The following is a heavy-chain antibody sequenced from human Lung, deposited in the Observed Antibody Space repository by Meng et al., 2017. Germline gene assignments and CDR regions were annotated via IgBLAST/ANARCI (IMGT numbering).Heavy chain of an antibody. Sequence: VQLVQSGADVKKPGASVKVSCKASGYTFTAYYIHWVRQAPGQGLEWMGRINPNSGGTNFAQKFQGRVIMTRDTSISTAYMELSSLGFDDTAVYCCAKALGWGSSPDYWGQGILVTVSS. CDR3: AKALGWGSSPDY. J-gene: IGHJ4*02. V-gene: IGHV1-2*06. CDR2: INPNSGGT. D-gene: IGHD2-21*01. CDR1: GYTFTAYY.